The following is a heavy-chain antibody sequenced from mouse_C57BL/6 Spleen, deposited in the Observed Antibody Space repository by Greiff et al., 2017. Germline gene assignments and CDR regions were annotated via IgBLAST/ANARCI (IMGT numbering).Heavy chain of an antibody. CDR3: ARTSLQRHGWFAY. J-gene: IGHJ3*01. D-gene: IGHD6-1*01. CDR1: GYTFTDYN. Sequence: EVQLQQSGPELVKPGASVKIPCKASGYTFTDYNMDWVKQSHGKSLEWIGDINPNNGGSIYNQKFKGKATLTVDKSSCTAFIELRSLTSEDDAVYYCARTSLQRHGWFAYWGQGTLVTVSA. CDR2: INPNNGGS. V-gene: IGHV1-18*01.